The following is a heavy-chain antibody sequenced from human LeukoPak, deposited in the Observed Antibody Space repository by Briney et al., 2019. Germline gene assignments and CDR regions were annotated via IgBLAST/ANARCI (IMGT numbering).Heavy chain of an antibody. CDR1: GFTFSSYW. CDR2: IKTDGSEK. J-gene: IGHJ5*02. D-gene: IGHD1-26*01. V-gene: IGHV3-7*01. Sequence: GGSLRLSCAASGFTFSSYWMSWVRQAPGKGLEWVANIKTDGSEKYFVDSVKGRFTISRDNAKNSLYLQMNSLRAEDTAVYYCARDPLVGATDRWGQGTLVTVSS. CDR3: ARDPLVGATDR.